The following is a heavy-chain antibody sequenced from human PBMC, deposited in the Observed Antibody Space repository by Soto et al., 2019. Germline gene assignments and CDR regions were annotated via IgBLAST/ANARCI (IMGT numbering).Heavy chain of an antibody. CDR3: AASPNADFFDF. J-gene: IGHJ4*02. Sequence: PSETLSLTCTVSGGSIRCGGYYWRWIRQHPGRGLEWIGHISYRGNTDYNPSLESRVAISLDTPSNQFSLKLTSLSAADTAVYYCAASPNADFFDFWGQGALVTVSS. V-gene: IGHV4-31*03. CDR1: GGSIRCGGYY. CDR2: ISYRGNT.